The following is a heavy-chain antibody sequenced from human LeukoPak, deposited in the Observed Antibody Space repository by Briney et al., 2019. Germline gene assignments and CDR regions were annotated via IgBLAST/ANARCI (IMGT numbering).Heavy chain of an antibody. V-gene: IGHV4-59*02. CDR3: ARGGYGDYYMDV. D-gene: IGHD5-18*01. J-gene: IGHJ6*03. CDR1: GGSVTTYY. Sequence: SETLSLTCTVSGGSVTTYYWSWIRQPPGKGLEWIGYIYYSGSTNYNPSLKSRVTISVDTSKNQFSLKLSSVTAADTAVYYCARGGYGDYYMDVWGKGTTVTVSS. CDR2: IYYSGST.